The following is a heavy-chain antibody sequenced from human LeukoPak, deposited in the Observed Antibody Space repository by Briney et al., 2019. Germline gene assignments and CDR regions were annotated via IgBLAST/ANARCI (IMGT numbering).Heavy chain of an antibody. CDR2: ISSSSSYI. CDR3: ASNSIVGATGFDY. D-gene: IGHD1-26*01. CDR1: GFTFSSYS. V-gene: IGHV3-21*01. Sequence: GGSLRLSCAASGFTFSSYSMNWVRQAPGKGLEWVSSISSSSSYIYYADSVKGRFTISRDNANNSLYLQMNSLRAEDTAVYYCASNSIVGATGFDYWGQGTLVTVSS. J-gene: IGHJ4*02.